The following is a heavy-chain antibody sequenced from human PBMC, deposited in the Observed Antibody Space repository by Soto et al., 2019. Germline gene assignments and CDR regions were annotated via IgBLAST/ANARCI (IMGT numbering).Heavy chain of an antibody. CDR3: ARDPVGSSSGWFDH. Sequence: SETLALACAFSGGSISIGGYSWSWIRQPPGKGLEWIGYIYHSGSTYYNPSLKSRVTISVDRSKNQFSLKLSSVTAADTAVYYCARDPVGSSSGWFDHWGQGTLVTVSS. D-gene: IGHD6-6*01. CDR2: IYHSGST. CDR1: GGSISIGGYS. J-gene: IGHJ5*02. V-gene: IGHV4-30-2*01.